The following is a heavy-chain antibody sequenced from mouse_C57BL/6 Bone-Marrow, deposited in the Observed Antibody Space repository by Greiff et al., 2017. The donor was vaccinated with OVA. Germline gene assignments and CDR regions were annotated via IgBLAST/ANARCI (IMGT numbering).Heavy chain of an antibody. V-gene: IGHV14-4*01. CDR3: TFYFFDY. CDR2: IDTENGDT. CDR1: GFNIKDDY. J-gene: IGHJ2*01. Sequence: VQLQQSGAELVRPGASVKLSCTASGFNIKDDYMHWVKQRPEQGLEWIGWIDTENGDTEYASKFQGKATITADTSSNTAYLQLRSLTSEDTAVYYCTFYFFDYWGQGTTLTVSS.